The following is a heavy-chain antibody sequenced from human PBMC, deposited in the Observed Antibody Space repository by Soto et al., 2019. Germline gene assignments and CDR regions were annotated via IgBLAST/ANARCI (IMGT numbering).Heavy chain of an antibody. CDR1: SVSDSW. D-gene: IGHD1-26*01. V-gene: IGHV3-15*07. Sequence: SVSDSWMNWVRQAPGKGMEGVGRIKSNTDGGTTDYNASVKGRFTISRDDSESTLYLQMNSLKSEDTAVYYCTTDIGDYWGQGTLVTVSS. CDR2: IKSNTDGGTT. J-gene: IGHJ4*02. CDR3: TTDIGDY.